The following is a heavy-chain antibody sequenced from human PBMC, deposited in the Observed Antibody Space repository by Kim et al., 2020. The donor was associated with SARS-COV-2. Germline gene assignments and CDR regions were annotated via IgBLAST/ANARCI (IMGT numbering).Heavy chain of an antibody. Sequence: GGSLRLSCAASGFTFSSYSMNWVRQAPGKGLEWVSSISSSSSYIYYADSVKGRFTISRDNAKNSLYLQMNSLRAEDTAVYYCARDRISGWPYYYYGMDVWGQGTTVTVSS. CDR3: ARDRISGWPYYYYGMDV. D-gene: IGHD6-19*01. J-gene: IGHJ6*02. CDR1: GFTFSSYS. V-gene: IGHV3-21*01. CDR2: ISSSSSYI.